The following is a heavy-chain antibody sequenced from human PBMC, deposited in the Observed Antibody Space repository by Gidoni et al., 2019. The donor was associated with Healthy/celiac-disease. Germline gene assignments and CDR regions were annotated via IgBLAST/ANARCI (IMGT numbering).Heavy chain of an antibody. CDR1: GFTSENYP. V-gene: IGHV3-49*02. CDR2: IRSKAYGGTK. CDR3: TRYGLKMVQGDRKGMDV. Sequence: EVQLVESGGGLVQPWRSLRLSCTASGFTSENYPMSWFSQAPGKGMVCVCCIRSKAYGGTKEYAASVKGRFTISRDDSKSIAYLQMNSLKIEDTAVYYCTRYGLKMVQGDRKGMDVWGQGTTVTVSS. J-gene: IGHJ6*02. D-gene: IGHD3-10*01.